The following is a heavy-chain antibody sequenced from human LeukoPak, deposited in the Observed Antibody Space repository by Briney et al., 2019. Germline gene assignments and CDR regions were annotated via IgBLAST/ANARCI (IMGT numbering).Heavy chain of an antibody. V-gene: IGHV4-34*01. Sequence: SETLSLTCAVYGGSFSGYYWSWIRQPPGKGLEWIGEINHSGSTNYNPSLKSRVTISVDTSKNQFSLKLSSVPAADTAVYYCARGGLLFATMVRGVSFDPWGQGTLVTVSS. CDR1: GGSFSGYY. J-gene: IGHJ5*02. D-gene: IGHD3-10*01. CDR2: INHSGST. CDR3: ARGGLLFATMVRGVSFDP.